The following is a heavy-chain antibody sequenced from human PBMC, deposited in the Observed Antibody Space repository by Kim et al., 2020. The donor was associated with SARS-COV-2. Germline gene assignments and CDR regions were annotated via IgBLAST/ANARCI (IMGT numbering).Heavy chain of an antibody. V-gene: IGHV4-39*07. CDR2: IYYSGST. CDR3: ARSVPSDV. CDR1: GGSISSSSYY. J-gene: IGHJ6*02. Sequence: SETLSLTCTVSGGSISSSSYYWGWIRQPPGKGLEWIGSIYYSGSTYYNPSLKSRVTISVDTSKNQFSLKLSSVTAADTAVYYCARSVPSDVWGQGTTVTVSS.